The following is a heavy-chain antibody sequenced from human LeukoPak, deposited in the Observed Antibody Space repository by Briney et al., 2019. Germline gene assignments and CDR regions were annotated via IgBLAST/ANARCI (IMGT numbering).Heavy chain of an antibody. V-gene: IGHV4-61*01. CDR2: IYYTGTT. Sequence: SQTLSLTCTVPGGSISSGSYYWTWIRQPPGKGLEWIGYIYYTGTTNYNPSLKSRVTISIDTSKNQFSLKLSFVTAADTAVYYCARGHGSGSLGSFDYWGQGTLVTVSS. CDR1: GGSISSGSYY. J-gene: IGHJ4*02. CDR3: ARGHGSGSLGSFDY. D-gene: IGHD6-19*01.